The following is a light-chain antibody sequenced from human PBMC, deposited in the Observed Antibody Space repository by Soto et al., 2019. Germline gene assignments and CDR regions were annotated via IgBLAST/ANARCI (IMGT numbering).Light chain of an antibody. CDR3: SSYAGGNEV. CDR1: SSDVGGYNY. V-gene: IGLV2-8*01. Sequence: SVLTQPPSASGSPGQSVTISCTGTSSDVGGYNYVSWYQQYPGKAPKLMIFEVSKRPSGVPDRFSGSKSGNTASLTVPGLQTEDEADYYCSSYAGGNEVFGTGTKVTVL. J-gene: IGLJ1*01. CDR2: EVS.